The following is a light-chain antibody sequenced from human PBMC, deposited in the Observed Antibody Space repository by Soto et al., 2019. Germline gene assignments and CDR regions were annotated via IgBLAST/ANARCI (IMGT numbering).Light chain of an antibody. J-gene: IGKJ4*01. Sequence: DMEMTQSPSSLSASVGDRVTITCRASQRISNYLNWNQHKPGTVPKLLIYAASSLQSGVPTRFSGSGSGTDFTLTINSLQPEDFATYYCQPSYGTPLTFGGGTKIAIK. V-gene: IGKV1-39*01. CDR2: AAS. CDR1: QRISNY. CDR3: QPSYGTPLT.